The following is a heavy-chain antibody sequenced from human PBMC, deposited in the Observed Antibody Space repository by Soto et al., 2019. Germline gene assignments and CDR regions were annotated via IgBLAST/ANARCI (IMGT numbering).Heavy chain of an antibody. CDR2: ISSSGSTI. Sequence: GGSLRLSCAASGFTFSDYYMSWIRQAPGKGLEWVSYISSSGSTIYYADSVKGRFTISRDNAKNSLYLEINSLRGEDTAIYYCARSGDNYNVLDYWGQGTPVTVSS. V-gene: IGHV3-11*01. D-gene: IGHD3-10*02. CDR3: ARSGDNYNVLDY. CDR1: GFTFSDYY. J-gene: IGHJ4*02.